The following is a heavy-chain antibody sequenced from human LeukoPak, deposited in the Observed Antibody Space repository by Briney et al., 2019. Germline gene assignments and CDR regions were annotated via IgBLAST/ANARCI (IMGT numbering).Heavy chain of an antibody. Sequence: SVKVSCKASGGTFSSYTISWLRQAPGQGLEWMGRIIPIRGIANYAQKFQGRVTITADKSTSTAYMELSSLRSEDTAVYYSARGLLRRITIFVVVIHYYFDYWGQGTLVTVSS. CDR2: IIPIRGIA. CDR3: ARGLLRRITIFVVVIHYYFDY. J-gene: IGHJ4*02. V-gene: IGHV1-69*02. CDR1: GGTFSSYT. D-gene: IGHD3-3*01.